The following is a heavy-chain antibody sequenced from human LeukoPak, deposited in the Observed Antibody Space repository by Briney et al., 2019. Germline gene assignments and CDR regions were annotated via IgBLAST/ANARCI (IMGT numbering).Heavy chain of an antibody. CDR3: ARVLGAYWGGDCYSGYFHH. CDR2: IIPIFGTA. CDR1: GGAFSSYA. J-gene: IGHJ1*01. V-gene: IGHV1-69*05. Sequence: ASVKVSCKASGGAFSSYAISWVRQAPGQGLEWMGGIIPIFGTANYAQKFQGRVTITTDESTSTAYMELSSLRSEDTAVYYCARVLGAYWGGDCYSGYFHHWGQGTLVTVSS. D-gene: IGHD2-21*02.